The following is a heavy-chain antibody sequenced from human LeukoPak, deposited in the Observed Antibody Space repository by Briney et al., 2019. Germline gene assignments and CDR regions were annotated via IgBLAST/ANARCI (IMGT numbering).Heavy chain of an antibody. D-gene: IGHD5-12*01. CDR1: GFTFSSYS. V-gene: IGHV3-21*01. J-gene: IGHJ6*02. CDR3: ARDSGYDPNSDYYGMDV. Sequence: GGSLRLSCAASGFTFSSYSMNWVRQAPGKGLEWVSSISSSSSYIYYADSVKGRFTISRDNAKNSLYLQMNSLRAEDTAVYYCARDSGYDPNSDYYGMDVWGQGTTVTVSS. CDR2: ISSSSSYI.